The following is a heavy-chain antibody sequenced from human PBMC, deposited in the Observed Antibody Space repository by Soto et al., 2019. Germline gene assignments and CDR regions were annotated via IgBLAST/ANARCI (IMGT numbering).Heavy chain of an antibody. CDR1: GFTFSSYG. D-gene: IGHD6-19*01. V-gene: IGHV3-33*01. CDR3: AREDIAVAGIDYYYYGMGV. J-gene: IGHJ6*02. CDR2: IRYDGSNK. Sequence: PGGSLRLSCAASGFTFSSYGMHWVRQAPGKGLEWVAVIRYDGSNKYYADSVKGRFTISRDNSKNTLYLQMNSLRAEDTAVYYCAREDIAVAGIDYYYYGMGVWGQGTTVTVSS.